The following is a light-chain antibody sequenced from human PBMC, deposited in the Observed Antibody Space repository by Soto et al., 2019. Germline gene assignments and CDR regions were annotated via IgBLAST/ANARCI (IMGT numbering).Light chain of an antibody. CDR3: QQYDDRLT. CDR1: QDIRNS. Sequence: DIQMTQSPSSLSASVGDRVTVTCQARQDIRNSLNWYQQKPGKAPKLLIYDTSNLETGVPSRFSGSGSGTDFTFTISSLQPEDIGTYYCQQYDDRLTFGGGTKVGIK. J-gene: IGKJ4*01. CDR2: DTS. V-gene: IGKV1-33*01.